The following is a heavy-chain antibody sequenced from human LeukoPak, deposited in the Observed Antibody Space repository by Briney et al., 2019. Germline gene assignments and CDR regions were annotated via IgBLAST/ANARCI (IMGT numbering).Heavy chain of an antibody. J-gene: IGHJ4*02. V-gene: IGHV3-30*04. Sequence: QPGRSLRLSCAASGFTFSTYAIHWVRQAPGKGLEWVAVISFDGSYKYYADSVKGRISISRDNSKNMLYLQMNSLRVEDTAVYYCARGGSSGWYGYYFDYWGQGTLVTVSS. D-gene: IGHD6-19*01. CDR3: ARGGSSGWYGYYFDY. CDR2: ISFDGSYK. CDR1: GFTFSTYA.